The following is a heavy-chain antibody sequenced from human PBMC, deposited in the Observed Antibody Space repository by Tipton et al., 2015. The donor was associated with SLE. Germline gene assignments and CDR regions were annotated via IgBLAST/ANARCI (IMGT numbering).Heavy chain of an antibody. CDR3: ARTQLRVSPNAFDI. J-gene: IGHJ3*02. Sequence: TLSLTCTVSGDSFSSGSSSWNWVRQPAGKGLEWIGLIYTSGSTHYNPSLKSRVTISLDTSKNQFSLKLSSVTAADTAVYYCARTQLRVSPNAFDIWGQGTMVTVSS. CDR2: IYTSGST. D-gene: IGHD3-3*01. CDR1: GDSFSSGSSS. V-gene: IGHV4-61*02.